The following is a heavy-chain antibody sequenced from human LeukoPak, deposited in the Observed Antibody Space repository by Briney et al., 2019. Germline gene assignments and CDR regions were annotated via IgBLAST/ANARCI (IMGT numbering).Heavy chain of an antibody. Sequence: GGSLRLSCAASGFTFSSYWMHWVRQAPGKGLVWVSRINSDGSSTSYADSVKGRFTISRDNAKNTLYLQMNSLRAEDTAVYYCARDDAGYSYDPRGWFDPWGQGTLVTVS. J-gene: IGHJ5*02. CDR2: INSDGSST. V-gene: IGHV3-74*01. CDR1: GFTFSSYW. D-gene: IGHD5-18*01. CDR3: ARDDAGYSYDPRGWFDP.